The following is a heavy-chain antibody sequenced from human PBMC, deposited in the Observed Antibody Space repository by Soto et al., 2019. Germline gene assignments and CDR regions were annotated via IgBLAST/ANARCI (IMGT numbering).Heavy chain of an antibody. V-gene: IGHV1-69*12. CDR2: IIPIFGTA. J-gene: IGHJ6*04. D-gene: IGHD3-10*01. Sequence: QVQLVQSGAEVKKPGSSVKVSCKASGGTFSSYAISWVRQAPGQGLEWMGGIIPIFGTANYAQKFQGRVTITADESTSTAYRERRSRNSEDPAVYYCAREKAGTTPPKDDNGMAVWGKGTTVT. CDR1: GGTFSSYA. CDR3: AREKAGTTPPKDDNGMAV.